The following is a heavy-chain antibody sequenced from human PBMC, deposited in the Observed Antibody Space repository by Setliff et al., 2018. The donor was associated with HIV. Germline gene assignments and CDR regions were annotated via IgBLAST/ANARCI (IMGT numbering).Heavy chain of an antibody. Sequence: PSETLSLTCSVSGGSISSGSYYWSWIRQPAGKGLDWVGHIFTSGSTNYNPSLKSRVTISVDTSENLFSLKLSSVTAADTGVYYCARMRLDGGYSYDYWGQGTLVTSPQ. D-gene: IGHD5-12*01. J-gene: IGHJ4*02. V-gene: IGHV4-61*09. CDR3: ARMRLDGGYSYDY. CDR1: GGSISSGSYY. CDR2: IFTSGST.